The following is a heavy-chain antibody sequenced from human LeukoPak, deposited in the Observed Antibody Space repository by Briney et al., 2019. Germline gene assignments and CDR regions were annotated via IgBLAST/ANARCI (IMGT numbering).Heavy chain of an antibody. CDR1: GGSFSSGSYY. V-gene: IGHV4-61*02. D-gene: IGHD6-6*01. J-gene: IGHJ3*02. CDR3: ARVSSGAFDI. Sequence: SETLSLTCTVSGGSFSSGSYYWSWIRQPAGKGLEWLGRIYTSGSTNYNPSLKGRVTISVDTSKNQFALKLSSVTAADTAVYYCARVSSGAFDIWGKGTMVTVSS. CDR2: IYTSGST.